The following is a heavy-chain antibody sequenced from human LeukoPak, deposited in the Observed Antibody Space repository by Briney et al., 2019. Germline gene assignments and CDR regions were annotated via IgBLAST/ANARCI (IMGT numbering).Heavy chain of an antibody. CDR2: ISAYNGNT. D-gene: IGHD3-22*01. CDR1: GYTFTSYG. V-gene: IGHV1-18*01. J-gene: IGHJ5*02. CDR3: ARGSTYYYDSSGYYGFST. Sequence: ASVKVSCKASGYTFTSYGISWVRQAPGQGLEWMGWISAYNGNTNYAQKLQGRVTMTTGTSTSTAYMELRSLRSDDTAVYYCARGSTYYYDSSGYYGFSTWGQGTLVTVSS.